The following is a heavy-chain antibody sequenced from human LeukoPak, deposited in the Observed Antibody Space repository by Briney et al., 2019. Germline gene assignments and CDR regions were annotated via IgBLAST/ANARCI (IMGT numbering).Heavy chain of an antibody. V-gene: IGHV1-46*01. CDR2: INPSGGST. CDR1: GYTFTSYY. D-gene: IGHD3-10*01. Sequence: RASVKVSCKASGYTFTSYYMHWVRQAPGQGLKWMGIINPSGGSTSYAQKFQGRVTMTRDTSTSTVCMELSSLRSEDTAVYYCARALVPPYYYGSGELGYWGQGTLVTVSS. J-gene: IGHJ4*02. CDR3: ARALVPPYYYGSGELGY.